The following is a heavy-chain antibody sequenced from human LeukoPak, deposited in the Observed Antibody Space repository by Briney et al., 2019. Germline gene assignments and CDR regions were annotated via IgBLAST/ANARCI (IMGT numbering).Heavy chain of an antibody. CDR1: GYSFTSYC. Sequence: MRGGSLKISCKVSGYSFTSYCIGWVRQMPGKGLEWMGIIYPGDSGPTYSPSFQGQVTISVDKSINTAYLQWSSLQASDTAMYYCGMSGDRVPLQDDVFDVRGQGTMVTVST. J-gene: IGHJ3*01. CDR2: IYPGDSGP. D-gene: IGHD1-26*01. V-gene: IGHV5-51*01. CDR3: GMSGDRVPLQDDVFDV.